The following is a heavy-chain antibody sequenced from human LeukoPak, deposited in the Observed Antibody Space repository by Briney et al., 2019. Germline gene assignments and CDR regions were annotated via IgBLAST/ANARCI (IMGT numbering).Heavy chain of an antibody. D-gene: IGHD5-18*01. V-gene: IGHV4-59*08. J-gene: IGHJ4*02. CDR3: ARHSVDTAMSVDY. CDR1: SGSISSYY. Sequence: SETLSLTCSVSSGSISSYYWSWIRRPAGKGLEWIGHIDMSWSTNYNPSLKSRVTISVDTSKNQFSLKLSSVTAADTAVYYCARHSVDTAMSVDYWGQGTLVTVSS. CDR2: IDMSWST.